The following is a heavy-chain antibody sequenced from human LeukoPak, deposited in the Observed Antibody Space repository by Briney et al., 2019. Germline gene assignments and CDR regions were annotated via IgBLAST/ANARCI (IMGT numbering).Heavy chain of an antibody. CDR2: INPSSGGT. D-gene: IGHD3-10*01. J-gene: IGHJ5*02. CDR3: ARAFYGSGSYSDWFDP. Sequence: GASVKVSCKASGYTFTGYYMHWVRQAPGQGLEWMGRINPSSGGTNYAQKFQGRVTMTRDTSISTAYMELSRLRSDDTAVYYCARAFYGSGSYSDWFDPWGQRTLVTVSS. CDR1: GYTFTGYY. V-gene: IGHV1-2*06.